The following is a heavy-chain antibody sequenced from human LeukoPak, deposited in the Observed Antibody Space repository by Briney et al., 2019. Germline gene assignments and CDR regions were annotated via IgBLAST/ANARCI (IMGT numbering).Heavy chain of an antibody. CDR3: ARDFWSGYYDPFDY. J-gene: IGHJ4*02. D-gene: IGHD3-3*01. V-gene: IGHV3-48*04. Sequence: GGSLRLSCAASGFTFSSYSMNWVRQAPGKGLECVSYISRSSSTIFYADSVKGRFTISRDNARNSLYLQMNSLRAEDTAVYYCARDFWSGYYDPFDYWGQGTLVTVSS. CDR2: ISRSSSTI. CDR1: GFTFSSYS.